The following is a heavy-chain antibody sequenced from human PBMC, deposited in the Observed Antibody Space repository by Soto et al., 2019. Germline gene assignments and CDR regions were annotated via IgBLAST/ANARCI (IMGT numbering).Heavy chain of an antibody. J-gene: IGHJ3*02. CDR2: ISYDGSNK. D-gene: IGHD2-21*02. CDR1: GFTFSSYA. CDR3: ARGGGNSGAAFDI. Sequence: QVQLVESGGGVVQPGRSLRLSCAASGFTFSSYAMHWVRQAPGKGLEWVAVISYDGSNKYYTDSVKGRFTISRDNSKNTLYLQMNSLRAEDTAEYYCARGGGNSGAAFDIWGQGTMVTVSS. V-gene: IGHV3-30-3*01.